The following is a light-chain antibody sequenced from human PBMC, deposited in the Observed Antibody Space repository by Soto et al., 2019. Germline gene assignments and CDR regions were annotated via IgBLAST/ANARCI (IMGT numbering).Light chain of an antibody. CDR1: SSDVGDYNS. CDR3: CSYAGSYTYV. V-gene: IGLV2-11*01. CDR2: DVN. Sequence: QSVLTQPRSVSGSPGQSVTISCTGTSSDVGDYNSVSWFQQHPGKAPKLMISDVNKRPSGVPDRFSGSKSGNTASLTISGLQAEDEADYYCCSYAGSYTYVFGTGTKLTVL. J-gene: IGLJ1*01.